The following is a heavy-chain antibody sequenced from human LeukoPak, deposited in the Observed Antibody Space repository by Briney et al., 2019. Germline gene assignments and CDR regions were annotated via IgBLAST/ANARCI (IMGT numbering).Heavy chain of an antibody. CDR3: ARAADWFDP. CDR2: IYYSGST. V-gene: IGHV4-39*07. Sequence: SETLSLTCTVSGGSISSSSYYWGWIRQPPGKGLEWIGCIYYSGSTYYNPSLKSRVTISVDTSKNQFSLKLSSVTAADTAVYYRARAADWFDPWGQGTLVTVSS. CDR1: GGSISSSSYY. J-gene: IGHJ5*02.